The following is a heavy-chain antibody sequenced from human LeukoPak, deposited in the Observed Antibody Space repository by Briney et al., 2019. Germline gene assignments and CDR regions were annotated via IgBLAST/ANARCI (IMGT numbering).Heavy chain of an antibody. CDR1: GDSVSSNSAA. D-gene: IGHD5-18*01. J-gene: IGHJ4*02. Sequence: SQTLSLTCAISGDSVSSNSAAWNWIRQSPSRGLEWLGGTYYRSKWYTYYAASVKSRIAINRDTSKNQFSLQLNSVTPEDTAVYYCARDWYGYSYAHYWGQGTLVTVSS. CDR2: TYYRSKWYT. V-gene: IGHV6-1*01. CDR3: ARDWYGYSYAHY.